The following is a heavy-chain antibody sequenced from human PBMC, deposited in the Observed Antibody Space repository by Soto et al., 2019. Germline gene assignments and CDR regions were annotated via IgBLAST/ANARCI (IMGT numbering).Heavy chain of an antibody. V-gene: IGHV3-23*01. D-gene: IGHD2-15*01. CDR2: ISFSDGGT. Sequence: EEQLLESGGGLIQPGGSLRLACAASGFTFSSYAMTWVRQAPGEGLEWVSSISFSDGGTYYADSVKGRLTISRDNSKNTLFLQMNRLRVEDTAVYYCVKDDRILGRRYFDLWGRGNLVTVSS. J-gene: IGHJ2*01. CDR3: VKDDRILGRRYFDL. CDR1: GFTFSSYA.